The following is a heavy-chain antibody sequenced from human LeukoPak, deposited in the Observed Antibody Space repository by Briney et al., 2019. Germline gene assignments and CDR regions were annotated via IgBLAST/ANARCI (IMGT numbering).Heavy chain of an antibody. CDR3: ARLYYDTSPFHY. V-gene: IGHV5-51*01. CDR1: GYSFNSYW. D-gene: IGHD3-22*01. CDR2: IYPGDSDT. Sequence: GESLKISCKGSGYSFNSYWIGWVRQLPGKGLEWMGIIYPGDSDTRYSPSFQGQVTISADKSISTAYLQWSRLKASDTAIYYCARLYYDTSPFHYWGQGTLVTVSS. J-gene: IGHJ4*02.